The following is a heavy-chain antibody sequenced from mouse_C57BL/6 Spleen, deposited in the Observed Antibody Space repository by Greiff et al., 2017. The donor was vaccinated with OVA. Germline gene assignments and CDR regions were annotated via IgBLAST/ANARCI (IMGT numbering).Heavy chain of an antibody. J-gene: IGHJ1*03. CDR3: TRERTTGLGWYFDV. CDR1: GYTFTDYE. Sequence: QVQLQQSGAELVRPGASVTLSCKASGYTFTDYEMHWVKQTPVHGLEWIGAIDPETGGTAYNQKFKGKAILTADKSSSTAYMELRSLTSEDSAVYYGTRERTTGLGWYFDVWGTGTTVTVSS. V-gene: IGHV1-15*01. CDR2: IDPETGGT. D-gene: IGHD1-1*01.